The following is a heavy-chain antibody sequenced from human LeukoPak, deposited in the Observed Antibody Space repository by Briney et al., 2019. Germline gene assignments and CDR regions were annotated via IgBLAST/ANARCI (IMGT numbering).Heavy chain of an antibody. V-gene: IGHV1-46*01. J-gene: IGHJ4*02. CDR1: GHTFTNYH. CDR3: ATEAPRSYYFDY. Sequence: GASVKVSCKASGHTFTNYHIHWVRQAPGQGVEWMGAVYATGGVAINTQTFPVRVTMTRDTSPGTVYMELSSLRFEDTAIYYCATEAPRSYYFDYWGQGIQVTVSS. CDR2: VYATGGVA.